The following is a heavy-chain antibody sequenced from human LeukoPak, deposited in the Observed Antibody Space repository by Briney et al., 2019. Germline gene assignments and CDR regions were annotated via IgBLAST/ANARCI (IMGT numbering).Heavy chain of an antibody. CDR1: GFTFSSYW. CDR3: ARYFWSGYYPIDF. D-gene: IGHD3-3*01. CDR2: INQDGSEK. V-gene: IGHV3-7*01. Sequence: GGSLRLSCAASGFTFSSYWMSWVRQAPGKGLEWVANINQDGSEKYYVDSVRGRFTVSRDNAKNSLYLLMNGLRAEDTAVYYCARYFWSGYYPIDFWGQGTLVTVSS. J-gene: IGHJ4*02.